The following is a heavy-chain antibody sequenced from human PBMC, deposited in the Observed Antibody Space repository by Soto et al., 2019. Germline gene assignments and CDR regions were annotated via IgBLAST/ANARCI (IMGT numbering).Heavy chain of an antibody. CDR1: GGSISSYY. D-gene: IGHD3-10*01. CDR3: ARHRRVDTAMVITMVRGDDAFDI. J-gene: IGHJ3*02. V-gene: IGHV4-59*08. CDR2: IYYSGST. Sequence: SETLSLTCTVSGGSISSYYWSWIRQPPGKGLEWIGYIYYSGSTNYNPSLKSRVTISVDTSKNQFSLKLSSVTAADTAVYYCARHRRVDTAMVITMVRGDDAFDIWGQGTMVTVSS.